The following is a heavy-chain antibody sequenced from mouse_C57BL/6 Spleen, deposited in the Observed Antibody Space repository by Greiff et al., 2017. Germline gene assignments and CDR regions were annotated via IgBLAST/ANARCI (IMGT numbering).Heavy chain of an antibody. Sequence: QVQLQQPGAELVRPGSSVKLSCKASGYTFTSYWMHWVKQRPIQGLEWIGNIDPSDSETHYNQKFKDKATLTVDKSSSTAYMQLSSLTSEDSAVYYCARSRVITTVVAYYFDYWGQGTTLTVSS. CDR1: GYTFTSYW. J-gene: IGHJ2*01. CDR2: IDPSDSET. CDR3: ARSRVITTVVAYYFDY. D-gene: IGHD1-1*01. V-gene: IGHV1-52*01.